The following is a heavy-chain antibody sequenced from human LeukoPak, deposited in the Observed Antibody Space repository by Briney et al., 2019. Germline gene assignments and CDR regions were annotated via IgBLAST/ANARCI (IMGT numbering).Heavy chain of an antibody. Sequence: GGSLRLSCAASGFTFSSYAMSWVRQAPGKGLEWVSAISGSGGSTYYADSVKGRFSISRDNAKNTLYLQMNSLSAEDTAVYYCARVPAAGTGFGYWGQGTLVTVSS. D-gene: IGHD6-13*01. CDR3: ARVPAAGTGFGY. J-gene: IGHJ4*02. CDR2: ISGSGGST. V-gene: IGHV3-23*01. CDR1: GFTFSSYA.